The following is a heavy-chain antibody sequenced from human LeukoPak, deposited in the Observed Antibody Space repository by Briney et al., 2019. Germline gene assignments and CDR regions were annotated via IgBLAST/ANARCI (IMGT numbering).Heavy chain of an antibody. D-gene: IGHD3-16*02. V-gene: IGHV1-18*01. CDR2: ISAYNGNT. CDR1: GYTFTSYG. J-gene: IGHJ4*02. Sequence: ASVKVSCKASGYTFTSYGISWVRQAPGQGLEWMGWISAYNGNTNYAQKLQGRVTMTTDTSTSTAYMELRSLRSDDTAVYYCARDQRDYVWGSYRSLDYWGQGTLVTVSS. CDR3: ARDQRDYVWGSYRSLDY.